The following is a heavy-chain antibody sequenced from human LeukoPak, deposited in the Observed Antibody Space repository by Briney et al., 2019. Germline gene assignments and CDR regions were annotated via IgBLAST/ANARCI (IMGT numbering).Heavy chain of an antibody. CDR1: GYIFIDYY. CDR2: INPSGGST. V-gene: IGHV1-46*01. Sequence: ASVKVSCKASGYIFIDYYMHWVRQAPGQGLEWMGIINPSGGSTSYAQKFQGRVTMTRDTSTSTVYMELSSLRSEDTAVYYCARSHNDFGDDYWGQGTLVTVSS. CDR3: ARSHNDFGDDY. J-gene: IGHJ4*02. D-gene: IGHD3-3*01.